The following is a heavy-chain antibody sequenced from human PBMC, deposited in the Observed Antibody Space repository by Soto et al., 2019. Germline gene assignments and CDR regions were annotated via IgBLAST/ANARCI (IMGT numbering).Heavy chain of an antibody. V-gene: IGHV4-30-4*01. CDR1: GGSISSGDYY. J-gene: IGHJ6*02. CDR3: ASPSMAAPRGGYYYGMDV. D-gene: IGHD2-15*01. CDR2: IYYSGST. Sequence: QVQLQESDPGLVKPSQTLSLTCTVSGGSISSGDYYWSWIRQPPGKGLEWIGYIYYSGSTYYNPSLKSRVTISVDTSKNQFSLKLSSVTAADTAVYYCASPSMAAPRGGYYYGMDVWGQGTTVTVSS.